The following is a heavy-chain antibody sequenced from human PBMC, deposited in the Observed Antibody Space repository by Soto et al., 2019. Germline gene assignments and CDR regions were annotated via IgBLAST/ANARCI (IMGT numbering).Heavy chain of an antibody. Sequence: SETLSLTCTVSGGSISSYYWSWIRQPPGKGLEWIGYIYYSGSTNYNPSLKSRVTISVDMSKNQYSLKLSSVTAADTAVYYFARRVRYSSGWYSRDYYYGMDVWGQGTTVTVSS. CDR3: ARRVRYSSGWYSRDYYYGMDV. D-gene: IGHD6-19*01. V-gene: IGHV4-59*08. CDR1: GGSISSYY. J-gene: IGHJ6*02. CDR2: IYYSGST.